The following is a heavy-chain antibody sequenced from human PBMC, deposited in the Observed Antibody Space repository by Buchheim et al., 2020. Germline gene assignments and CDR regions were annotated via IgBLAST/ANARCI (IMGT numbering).Heavy chain of an antibody. Sequence: QVQLQESGPGLVKPSETLSLTCTVSGGSIGSYYWSWIRQPPGKGLEWIGYIYYSGSTNYNPSLKSRVTISVDTSKNQFSLKLSSVTAADTAVYYCARVAEGYWGQGTL. CDR3: ARVAEGY. CDR1: GGSIGSYY. D-gene: IGHD6-25*01. J-gene: IGHJ4*02. CDR2: IYYSGST. V-gene: IGHV4-59*01.